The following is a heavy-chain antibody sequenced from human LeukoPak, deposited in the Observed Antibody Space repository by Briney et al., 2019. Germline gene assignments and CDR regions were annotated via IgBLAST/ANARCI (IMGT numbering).Heavy chain of an antibody. D-gene: IGHD5-24*01. CDR2: ISGSDDGT. Sequence: GGSLRLSCAASGFTFSRCGMTWVRQAPGKGLEWVSSISGSDDGTYYADSVKGRFTISRDNSKNTVYLQMNSLSAEDTAVYYCARVKVDGYNPYYFDYWGQGTLVTVSS. V-gene: IGHV3-23*01. CDR3: ARVKVDGYNPYYFDY. CDR1: GFTFSRCG. J-gene: IGHJ4*02.